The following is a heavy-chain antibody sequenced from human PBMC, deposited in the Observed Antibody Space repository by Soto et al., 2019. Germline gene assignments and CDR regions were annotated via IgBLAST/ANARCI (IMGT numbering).Heavy chain of an antibody. CDR1: GYTFSSYG. J-gene: IGHJ5*02. CDR2: ISYDGSNK. CDR3: AKDLGCTSISCQNNWFDP. D-gene: IGHD2-2*01. V-gene: IGHV3-30*18. Sequence: QVQLVQSGAEVKKPGASVKVSCKASGYTFSSYGMHWVRQAPGKGLEWVAVISYDGSNKYYADSVKGRFTISRDNSKNTLYLQMNSLRAEDTAVYYCAKDLGCTSISCQNNWFDPWGQGTLVTVSA.